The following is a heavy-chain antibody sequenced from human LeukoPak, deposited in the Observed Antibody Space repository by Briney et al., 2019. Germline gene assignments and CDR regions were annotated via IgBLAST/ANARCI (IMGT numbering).Heavy chain of an antibody. CDR2: INSDGSST. Sequence: PGGSLRLSCGASGFTFSSYWMHWVRQAPGKGLVWVSRINSDGSSTSYADSVKGRFTISRDNAKNTLYLQMNSLRAEDTAVYYCAKVTLYDILTGYMFDHWGQGTLVTVSS. CDR1: GFTFSSYW. CDR3: AKVTLYDILTGYMFDH. J-gene: IGHJ4*02. D-gene: IGHD3-9*01. V-gene: IGHV3-74*01.